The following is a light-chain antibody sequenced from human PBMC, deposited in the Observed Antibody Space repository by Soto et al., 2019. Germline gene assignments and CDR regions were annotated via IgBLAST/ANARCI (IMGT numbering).Light chain of an antibody. CDR2: EVS. V-gene: IGLV2-8*01. Sequence: QSALTQPPSASGSPGQSVTISCTGTSSDVGGYNYVSWYQQHPGKAPKLMIYEVSKRPSGVPDRVSGSKSGNTASLTVSGHQAEDEADYYCSSYAGSRYVFGTGTQLTVL. CDR1: SSDVGGYNY. CDR3: SSYAGSRYV. J-gene: IGLJ1*01.